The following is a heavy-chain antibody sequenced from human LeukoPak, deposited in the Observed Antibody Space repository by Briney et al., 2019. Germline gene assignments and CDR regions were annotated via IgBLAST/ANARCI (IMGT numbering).Heavy chain of an antibody. Sequence: SETLSLTCAVYGGSFSGYYWSWIRQPPGKGLEWIGEINHSGSTNYNPSLKSRVTISVDTSKNQFSLKLSSVTAADTAVYYCARGYRFMDVWGQGTTVTVSS. CDR2: INHSGST. CDR1: GGSFSGYY. CDR3: ARGYRFMDV. D-gene: IGHD3-16*02. V-gene: IGHV4-34*01. J-gene: IGHJ6*02.